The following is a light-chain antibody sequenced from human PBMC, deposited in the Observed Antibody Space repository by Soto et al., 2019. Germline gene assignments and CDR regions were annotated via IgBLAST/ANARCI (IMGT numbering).Light chain of an antibody. Sequence: VLTQPPSASGTPGQRVTISCSGSGSNIGSNAVNWYQHLPGTASKLLIYSDNQRPSGVPDRFSGSKSGTSGSLAISGLQSEDEADYYCAVWDDSLDGIVFGTGTKVTVL. CDR1: GSNIGSNA. CDR3: AVWDDSLDGIV. V-gene: IGLV1-44*01. J-gene: IGLJ1*01. CDR2: SDN.